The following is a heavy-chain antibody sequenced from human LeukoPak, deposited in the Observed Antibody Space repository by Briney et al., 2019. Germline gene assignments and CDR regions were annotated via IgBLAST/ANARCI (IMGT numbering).Heavy chain of an antibody. CDR2: IRYDGSNK. CDR1: GFTFSSYG. D-gene: IGHD5-12*01. V-gene: IGHV3-30*02. Sequence: GGSLRLSCAASGFTFSSYGMHWVRQAPGKGLEWVAFIRYDGSNKYYADSVKGRFTISRDNSKNTLYLQMNSLRAEDTAVYYCAKRKDFLNLVADYWGQGTLVTASS. CDR3: AKRKDFLNLVADY. J-gene: IGHJ4*02.